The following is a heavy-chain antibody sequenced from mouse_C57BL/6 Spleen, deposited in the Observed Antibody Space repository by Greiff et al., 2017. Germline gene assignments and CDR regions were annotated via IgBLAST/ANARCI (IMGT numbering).Heavy chain of an antibody. CDR1: GFNIKNTY. V-gene: IGHV14-3*01. CDR2: IDPANGNT. J-gene: IGHJ4*01. D-gene: IGHD2-4*01. CDR3: ASPFYDDYGDAMDY. Sequence: EVQRVESVAELVRPGASVKLSCTASGFNIKNTYMHWVKQRPEQGLEWIGRIDPANGNTKYAPKFQGKATITADTSSNTAYLQLSSLTSEDTAIYYCASPFYDDYGDAMDYWGQGTSVTVSS.